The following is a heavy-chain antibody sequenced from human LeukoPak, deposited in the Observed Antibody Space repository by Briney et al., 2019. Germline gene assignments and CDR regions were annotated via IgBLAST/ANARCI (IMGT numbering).Heavy chain of an antibody. CDR1: GFTLSRYW. J-gene: IGHJ6*02. CDR3: ARNNGMDV. CDR2: INEDGTTI. V-gene: IGHV3-74*01. Sequence: GGSLRLSCAASGFTLSRYWMHWVRQTPGKGLVWVSRINEDGTTINYADSVRGRFTISRDIAKNTLYLQMNSLRPEDTALYHCARNNGMDVWGQGTTVIVSS.